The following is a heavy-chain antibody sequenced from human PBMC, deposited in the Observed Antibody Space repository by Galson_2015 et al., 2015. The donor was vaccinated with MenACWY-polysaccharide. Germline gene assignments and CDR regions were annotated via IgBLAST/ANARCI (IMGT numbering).Heavy chain of an antibody. J-gene: IGHJ5*02. CDR1: GYDFPTSW. CDR2: IWPRDSAT. D-gene: IGHD6-19*01. CDR3: ARHGVETQWSLFDP. Sequence: QSGAEVKKPGESLQISFKTSGYDFPTSWIGWVRQMPGKGLEWKGIIWPRDSATIYRPSIPGPVTISTDKSTGTAHLQWTRLKASDTAMYYCARHGVETQWSLFDPCGQGALVAVSS. V-gene: IGHV5-51*01.